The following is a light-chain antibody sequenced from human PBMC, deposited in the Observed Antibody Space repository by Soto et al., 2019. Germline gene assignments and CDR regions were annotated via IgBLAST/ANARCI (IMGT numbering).Light chain of an antibody. CDR1: SGHSSYI. Sequence: QPVLTQSSSASASLGSSVKLTCTLSSGHSSYIIAWHQQQPGKAPRYLMKLEGSGSYNKGSGVPDRFSGSSSGADRYLTISNFQFEDEADYYCETWDFNTRVFGGGTKLTVL. CDR3: ETWDFNTRV. V-gene: IGLV4-60*02. CDR2: LEGSGSY. J-gene: IGLJ3*02.